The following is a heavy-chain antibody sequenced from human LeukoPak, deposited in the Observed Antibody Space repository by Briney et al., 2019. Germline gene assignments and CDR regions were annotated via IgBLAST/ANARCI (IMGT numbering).Heavy chain of an antibody. V-gene: IGHV1-69*13. D-gene: IGHD3-9*01. CDR1: GGTFSSYA. J-gene: IGHJ4*02. CDR3: AATNYDILTGYQKDH. Sequence: SVKVSCKASGGTFSSYAISWVRQAPGQGIEWMGWIIPIFGTASYAQKFQGRVTITAYESTSTAYMELRSLRSEDTAVHYCAATNYDILTGYQKDHWGQGTLVTVSS. CDR2: IIPIFGTA.